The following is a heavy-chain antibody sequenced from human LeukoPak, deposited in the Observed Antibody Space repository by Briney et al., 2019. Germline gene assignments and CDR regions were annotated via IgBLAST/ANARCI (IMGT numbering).Heavy chain of an antibody. J-gene: IGHJ4*02. CDR3: ARHPHIVVVPAAPDY. CDR1: GGSISSSSYY. V-gene: IGHV4-39*01. CDR2: IYYSGST. Sequence: KPSETLSLTCTVSGGSISSSSYYWGWIRQPPGKGLEWIGSIYYSGSTYYNPSLKSRVTISVDTSKNQFSLKLSSVTAADTAVYYCARHPHIVVVPAAPDYWGQGTLVTVSS. D-gene: IGHD2-2*01.